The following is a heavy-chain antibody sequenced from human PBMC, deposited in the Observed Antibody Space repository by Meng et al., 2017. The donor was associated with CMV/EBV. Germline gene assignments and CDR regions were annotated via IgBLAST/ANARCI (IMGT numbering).Heavy chain of an antibody. V-gene: IGHV3-21*04. CDR2: ISSSSSYI. J-gene: IGHJ4*02. D-gene: IGHD6-6*01. CDR1: GFTFSSYS. CDR3: ASRYSSSSGRFY. Sequence: GESLKISCAASGFTFSSYSMNWVRQAPGKGLEWVSSISSSSSYIYYADSVKGRFTISRDNAKNSLYLQMNSLRAEDTAVYYCASRYSSSSGRFYWGQGTLVTVSS.